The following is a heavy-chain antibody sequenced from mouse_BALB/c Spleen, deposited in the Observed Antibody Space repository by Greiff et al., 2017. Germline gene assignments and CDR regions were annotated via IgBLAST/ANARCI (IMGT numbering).Heavy chain of an antibody. J-gene: IGHJ1*01. D-gene: IGHD1-1*01. CDR2: IRNKANGYTT. CDR3: ARSYEWYFDV. Sequence: EVMLVESGGGLVQPGGSLRLSCAPSGFTFTDYYMSWVRQPPGKALEWLGFIRNKANGYTTEYSASVKGRFTISRDNSQSILYLQMNTLRAEDSATYYCARSYEWYFDVWGAGTTVTVSS. CDR1: GFTFTDYY. V-gene: IGHV7-3*02.